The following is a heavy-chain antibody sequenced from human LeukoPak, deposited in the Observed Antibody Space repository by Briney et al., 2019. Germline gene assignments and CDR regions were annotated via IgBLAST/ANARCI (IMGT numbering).Heavy chain of an antibody. J-gene: IGHJ5*02. Sequence: PSETLSLTCTVSGGSISTGGYYWSWLRQPAGKGLEWIGRIYTSGSTNYNPSLKSRVTMSVDTSKNQFSLTLSSVTAADTAVYYCARGHNNYDFWSGYYRDNWFDPWGQGTLVTVSS. CDR2: IYTSGST. CDR3: ARGHNNYDFWSGYYRDNWFDP. V-gene: IGHV4-61*02. D-gene: IGHD3-3*01. CDR1: GGSISTGGYY.